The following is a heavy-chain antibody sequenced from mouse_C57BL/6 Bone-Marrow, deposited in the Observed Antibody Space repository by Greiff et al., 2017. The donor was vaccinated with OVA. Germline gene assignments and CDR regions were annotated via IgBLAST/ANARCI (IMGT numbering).Heavy chain of an antibody. D-gene: IGHD2-3*01. CDR1: GYTFTSYW. CDR3: AYDGYYVWFAY. J-gene: IGHJ3*01. CDR2: IYPGSGST. Sequence: QVQLQQPGAELVKPGASVKMSCKASGYTFTSYWITWVKQRPGQRLEWIGDIYPGSGSTNYNEQFKSKATLTVDTSSSTAYMQLSSLTSEDSAVYYCAYDGYYVWFAYWGQGTLVTVSA. V-gene: IGHV1-55*01.